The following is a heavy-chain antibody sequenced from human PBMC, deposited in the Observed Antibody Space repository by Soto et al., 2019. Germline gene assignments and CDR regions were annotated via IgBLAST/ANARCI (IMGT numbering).Heavy chain of an antibody. CDR1: GCSISNYY. CDR2: IYYSGST. CDR3: ARDQGYYDSSGYSAFFDP. Sequence: SDTLSLTYTLSGCSISNYYWSWIRQPPGKGLEWIGYIYYSGSTNYNPSLKSRVTISVDTSKNQFSLKLSSVTAADTAVYYCARDQGYYDSSGYSAFFDPWGQGTLVTVSS. D-gene: IGHD3-22*01. J-gene: IGHJ5*02. V-gene: IGHV4-59*01.